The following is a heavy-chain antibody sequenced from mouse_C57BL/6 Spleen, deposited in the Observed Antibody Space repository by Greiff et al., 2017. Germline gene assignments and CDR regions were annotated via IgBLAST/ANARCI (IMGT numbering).Heavy chain of an antibody. CDR3: ARPDGYYCMDY. J-gene: IGHJ4*01. D-gene: IGHD2-3*01. CDR1: GYTFTSYW. V-gene: IGHV1-64*01. CDR2: IHPNSGST. Sequence: QVQLQQPGAELVKPGASVKLSCKASGYTFTSYWMHWVKQRPGQGLEWIGMIHPNSGSTNYNEKFKSKATLTVDKSSSTAYMQLSSLTSEDSAVYYCARPDGYYCMDYWGQGTSVTVSS.